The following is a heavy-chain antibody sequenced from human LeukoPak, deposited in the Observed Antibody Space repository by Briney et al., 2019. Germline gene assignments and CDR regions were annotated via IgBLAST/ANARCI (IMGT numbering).Heavy chain of an antibody. CDR3: ATGGGPKYYDILTGYSI. CDR1: GYTLTELS. J-gene: IGHJ3*02. Sequence: ASVKVSCKVSGYTLTELSMHWVRQARGKGLEWRGGFDPEDGETIYAQKFQGRVTMTEATSTDTAYMQLSSLRSEDTAVYYCATGGGPKYYDILTGYSIWGQGTMVTVSS. V-gene: IGHV1-24*01. CDR2: FDPEDGET. D-gene: IGHD3-9*01.